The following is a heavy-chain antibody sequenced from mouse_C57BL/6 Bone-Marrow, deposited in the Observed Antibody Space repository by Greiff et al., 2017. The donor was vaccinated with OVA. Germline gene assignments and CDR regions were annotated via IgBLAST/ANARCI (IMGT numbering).Heavy chain of an antibody. D-gene: IGHD4-1*01. Sequence: EVQLVESGGGLVQPGGSLKLSCAASGFTFSDYYMYWVRQTPEKRLEWVAYISNGGGSTYYPDTVKGRFTISRDNAKNTLYLQMSRLQYDDTAMYYCARRNCDVKAFGYWGQGTTLTVSS. V-gene: IGHV5-12*01. CDR1: GFTFSDYY. J-gene: IGHJ2*01. CDR2: ISNGGGST. CDR3: ARRNCDVKAFGY.